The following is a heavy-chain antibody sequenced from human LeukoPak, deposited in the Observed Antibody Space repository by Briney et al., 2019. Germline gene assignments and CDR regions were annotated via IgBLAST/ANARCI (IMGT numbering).Heavy chain of an antibody. CDR1: GFTFSSYG. CDR2: ISYDGSNK. Sequence: GGSLRLSCAASGFTFSSYGMHWVRQAPGKGLEWVAVISYDGSNKYYADSVKGRFTISRDNSKNTLYLQMNSLRAEDTAVYYCAALGTDCTSTSCPNDYYYYGMDVWGQGTTVTVSS. CDR3: AALGTDCTSTSCPNDYYYYGMDV. J-gene: IGHJ6*02. V-gene: IGHV3-30*03. D-gene: IGHD2-2*01.